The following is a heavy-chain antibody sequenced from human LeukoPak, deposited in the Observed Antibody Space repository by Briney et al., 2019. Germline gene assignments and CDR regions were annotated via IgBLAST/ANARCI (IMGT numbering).Heavy chain of an antibody. CDR1: GFTFSSYA. J-gene: IGHJ4*02. CDR2: ISGSGGST. Sequence: GGSLRLSCAVSGFTFSSYAMSWVRQAPGKGLEWVSTISGSGGSTYYADSVKGRFTFSRDNSKNTLYLQMNSLRAEDTAVYYCAKQMPYYDILAGYFDYWGQGTLVTVSS. CDR3: AKQMPYYDILAGYFDY. D-gene: IGHD3-9*01. V-gene: IGHV3-23*01.